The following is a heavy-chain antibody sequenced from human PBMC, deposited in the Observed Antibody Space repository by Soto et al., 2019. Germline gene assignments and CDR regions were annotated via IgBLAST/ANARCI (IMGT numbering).Heavy chain of an antibody. CDR1: GYTFTNNV. V-gene: IGHV1-3*01. Sequence: QVHLVQSGAEVKKPGASVKVSCKTSGYTFTNNVIHWVRQAPGQRLEWRGWVNAGNDNTKWSREFQGRLTLTKDTSATPAYMELSSLTSEDTAIYFCAREVPYGYSRFDYWGQGTLVTVSS. CDR3: AREVPYGYSRFDY. CDR2: VNAGNDNT. D-gene: IGHD5-18*01. J-gene: IGHJ4*02.